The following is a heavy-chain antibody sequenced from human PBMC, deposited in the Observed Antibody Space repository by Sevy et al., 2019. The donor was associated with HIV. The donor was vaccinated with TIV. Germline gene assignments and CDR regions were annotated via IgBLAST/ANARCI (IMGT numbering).Heavy chain of an antibody. CDR1: GFTFSAYG. CDR2: IWYDGSKT. CDR3: ARDGVPAAKLFDY. Sequence: GGSLRLSCAASGFTFSAYGMHWVRQTPGKGLEWVAVIWYDGSKTYYAEYVKGRFTISRDNSKNTVYMQMNSLRVEDTAVYYCARDGVPAAKLFDYWGQGTLVTVSS. V-gene: IGHV3-33*01. J-gene: IGHJ4*02. D-gene: IGHD2-2*01.